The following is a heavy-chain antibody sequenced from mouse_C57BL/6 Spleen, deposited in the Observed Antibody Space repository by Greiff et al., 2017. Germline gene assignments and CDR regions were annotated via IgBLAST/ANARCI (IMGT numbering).Heavy chain of an antibody. V-gene: IGHV1-52*01. Sequence: VQLQQPGAELVRPGSSVKLSCKASGYTFTSYWMHWVKQRPIQGLEWIGNIDPSDSETHYNQKFKDKATLTVDKSSSTAYMQLSSLTSEDSAVYYCARGYDYGFPFAYWGQGTLVTVSA. J-gene: IGHJ3*01. CDR1: GYTFTSYW. CDR3: ARGYDYGFPFAY. D-gene: IGHD2-4*01. CDR2: IDPSDSET.